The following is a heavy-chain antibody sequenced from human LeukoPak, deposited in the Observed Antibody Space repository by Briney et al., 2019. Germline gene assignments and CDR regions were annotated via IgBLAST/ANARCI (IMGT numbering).Heavy chain of an antibody. J-gene: IGHJ4*02. Sequence: GGSLRLSCAASGFTFDDYGMTWVRQAPGKGLEWVSVIYSGGSTYYADSVKGRFTISRDTSKNTLYLQMNSLRAEDTAMYHCTRELRGFDCWGQGTLVTVSA. V-gene: IGHV3-66*01. CDR2: IYSGGST. CDR1: GFTFDDYG. D-gene: IGHD2-8*01. CDR3: TRELRGFDC.